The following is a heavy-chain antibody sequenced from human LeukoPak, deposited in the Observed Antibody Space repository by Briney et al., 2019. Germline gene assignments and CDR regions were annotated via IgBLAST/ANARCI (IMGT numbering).Heavy chain of an antibody. CDR2: IDPSDSYT. V-gene: IGHV5-10-1*01. CDR1: GYSFTSYW. Sequence: GESLKISCKGSGYSFTSYWISWVRQMPGKGVEWLGRIDPSDSYTNYSPSFQGHVTISAEKSISTAYLQWSSLKASDTAMYYCARHPMGEHFDYWGQGTLVTVSS. J-gene: IGHJ4*02. CDR3: ARHPMGEHFDY.